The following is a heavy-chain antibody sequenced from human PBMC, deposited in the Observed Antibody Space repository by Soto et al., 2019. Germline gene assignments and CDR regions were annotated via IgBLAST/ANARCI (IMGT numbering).Heavy chain of an antibody. V-gene: IGHV3-30-3*01. CDR2: ISYDGSNK. Sequence: QLGGSLRLSCAASGFTFSSYAMHWVRQAPGKGLEWVAVISYDGSNKYYADSVKGRFTISRDNSKNTLYLQMNSLRAEDTAVYYCARGDWDTMIVVVIFDYWGQGTLVTVSS. D-gene: IGHD3-22*01. CDR3: ARGDWDTMIVVVIFDY. J-gene: IGHJ4*02. CDR1: GFTFSSYA.